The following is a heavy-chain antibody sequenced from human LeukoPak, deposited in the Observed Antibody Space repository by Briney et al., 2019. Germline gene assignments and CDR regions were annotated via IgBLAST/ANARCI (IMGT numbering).Heavy chain of an antibody. CDR1: GASIDTRKYP. CDR2: IAYGGRT. CDR3: VRQDISVAGGFGMDV. V-gene: IGHV4-39*01. Sequence: PSETLSLTCTVSGASIDTRKYPWGWIRQPPGRGLEWIASIAYGGRTYYNPSLKSRVTIYADTSKNQFSLRETSVTAADTAVYYCVRQDISVAGGFGMDVWGQGTMVSVSS. D-gene: IGHD6-19*01. J-gene: IGHJ6*02.